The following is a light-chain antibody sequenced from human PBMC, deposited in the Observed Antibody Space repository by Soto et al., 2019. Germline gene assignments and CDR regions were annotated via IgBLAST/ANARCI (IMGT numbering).Light chain of an antibody. V-gene: IGKV1-6*01. CDR2: GAS. Sequence: AIQRTQSPSSLSASLGYRFTISFRASQGIGNALGWYQQKPGKPPKVLIYGASNLQSGVPPRFSGSGSGTDFTLAISSLQPEDSATYYCLQDTNYPWTFGQGTKVDIK. J-gene: IGKJ1*01. CDR1: QGIGNA. CDR3: LQDTNYPWT.